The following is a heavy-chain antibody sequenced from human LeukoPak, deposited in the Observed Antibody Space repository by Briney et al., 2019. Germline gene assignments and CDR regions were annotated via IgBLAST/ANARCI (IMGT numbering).Heavy chain of an antibody. Sequence: GRSLRLSCAASGFTFSSYGMHWVRQAPGKGLEWVALIRYDGSNEYYADSVKGRLTISRDNSKNTLYLQMNSLRAEDTAVYYCAREGPRGNSQFDYWGQGTLVTASS. D-gene: IGHD2/OR15-2a*01. V-gene: IGHV3-33*01. J-gene: IGHJ4*02. CDR3: AREGPRGNSQFDY. CDR2: IRYDGSNE. CDR1: GFTFSSYG.